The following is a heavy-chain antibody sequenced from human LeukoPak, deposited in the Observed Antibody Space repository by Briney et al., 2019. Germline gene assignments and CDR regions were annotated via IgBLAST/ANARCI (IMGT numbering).Heavy chain of an antibody. D-gene: IGHD3-10*01. V-gene: IGHV4-34*01. J-gene: IGHJ4*02. CDR3: ARHGSGSYFPY. CDR2: INHSGST. Sequence: PSETLSLTCAVYGGSFSGYYWSWIRQPPGKGLEWIGEINHSGSTNYNPSLKSRVTISVDRSKNQFSLKLTSVTAADTAVYYCARHGSGSYFPYWGQGTLVTVSS. CDR1: GGSFSGYY.